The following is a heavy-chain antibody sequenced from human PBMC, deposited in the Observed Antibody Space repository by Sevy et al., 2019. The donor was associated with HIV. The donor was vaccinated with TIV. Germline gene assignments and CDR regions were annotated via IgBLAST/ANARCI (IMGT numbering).Heavy chain of an antibody. D-gene: IGHD6-13*01. CDR3: ARDRGVAAAPPGYYYCYGMDI. CDR2: ISGYNGNT. Sequence: ASVKVSCKASGYTFTSYGISWVRQAPGQGLEWMGWISGYNGNTNYAQKLQGRVTMTTDTSTSTAYMELRSLRSDDTAVYYCARDRGVAAAPPGYYYCYGMDIWGQGTTVTVSS. J-gene: IGHJ6*02. CDR1: GYTFTSYG. V-gene: IGHV1-18*01.